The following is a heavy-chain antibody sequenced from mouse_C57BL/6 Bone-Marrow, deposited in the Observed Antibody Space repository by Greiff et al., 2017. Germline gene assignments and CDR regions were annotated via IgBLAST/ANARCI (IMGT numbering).Heavy chain of an antibody. Sequence: EVQLQQSGAELVRPGASVKLSCTASGFNIKDDYIHWVKQRPEQGLEWIGWIDPEIGDTAYASKFQGKATITSDTSYNTAYLQLSSLTSEDTAVYYCSSFDGNYFDFWGQGTPLTVAS. J-gene: IGHJ2*01. D-gene: IGHD2-3*01. CDR1: GFNIKDDY. V-gene: IGHV14-4*01. CDR2: IDPEIGDT. CDR3: SSFDGNYFDF.